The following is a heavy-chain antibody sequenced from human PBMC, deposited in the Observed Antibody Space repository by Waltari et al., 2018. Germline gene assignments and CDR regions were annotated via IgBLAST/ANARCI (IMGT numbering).Heavy chain of an antibody. CDR1: GLTVSNAW. D-gene: IGHD3-22*01. J-gene: IGHJ4*02. CDR3: TTVIGYDSSGYDY. CDR2: IKSKTDGGTT. Sequence: EVQLVESGGGLVKHGGSLRLSCAASGLTVSNAWISWVREGPGKGLEWVGRIKSKTDGGTTDYAAPVKGRFTISRDDSKNTLYLQMNSLKTEDTAVYYCTTVIGYDSSGYDYWGQGTLVTVSS. V-gene: IGHV3-15*01.